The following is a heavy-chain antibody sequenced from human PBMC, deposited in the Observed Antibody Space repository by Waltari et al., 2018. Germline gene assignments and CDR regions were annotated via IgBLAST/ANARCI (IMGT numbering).Heavy chain of an antibody. Sequence: QVQLQQWGAGLLKPSETLSLTCAVYGGSFSGYYWSWIRQPPGKGLEWIGEINHSGSTNYNPSIKSRVTISVDTSKNQFSLKLSSVTAADTAVYYCARANHSSSWSYYYGMDVWGQGTTVTVSS. CDR3: ARANHSSSWSYYYGMDV. CDR1: GGSFSGYY. CDR2: INHSGST. V-gene: IGHV4-34*01. J-gene: IGHJ6*02. D-gene: IGHD6-13*01.